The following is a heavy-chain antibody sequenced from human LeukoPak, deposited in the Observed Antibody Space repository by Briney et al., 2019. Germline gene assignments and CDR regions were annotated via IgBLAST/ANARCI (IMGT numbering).Heavy chain of an antibody. CDR1: GGSFSGYY. Sequence: PSETLSLTCAVYGGSFSGYYWSWIRQPPGKGLEWIGEINRSGSTNYNPSLKSRVTISVDTSKNQFSLKLSSVTAADTAVYYCARGRVSGRNPSPFDYWGQGTLVTVSS. CDR2: INRSGST. V-gene: IGHV4-34*01. J-gene: IGHJ4*02. CDR3: ARGRVSGRNPSPFDY. D-gene: IGHD3-10*01.